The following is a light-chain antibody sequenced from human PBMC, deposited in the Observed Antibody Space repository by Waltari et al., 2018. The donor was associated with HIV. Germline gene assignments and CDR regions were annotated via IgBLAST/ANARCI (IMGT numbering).Light chain of an antibody. Sequence: QSVLTHPPSASGTPGQRVTISWSGRSSNIGSNYVYWYQQLPGPTPKLLIYRTTPRPSGVPDRFSGSKSGTSASLAISGLRSEDEADYYCAAWDDSLSGWVFGGGTKLTVL. CDR3: AAWDDSLSGWV. V-gene: IGLV1-47*01. CDR2: RTT. CDR1: SSNIGSNY. J-gene: IGLJ3*02.